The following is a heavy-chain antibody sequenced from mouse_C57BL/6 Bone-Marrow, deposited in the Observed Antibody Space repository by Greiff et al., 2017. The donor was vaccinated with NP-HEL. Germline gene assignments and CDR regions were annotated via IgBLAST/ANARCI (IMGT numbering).Heavy chain of an antibody. CDR3: ARDGYQYYFDY. D-gene: IGHD2-3*01. V-gene: IGHV1-50*01. CDR1: GYTFTSYW. CDR2: IDPSDSYT. Sequence: QVQLQQPGAELVKPGASVKLSCKASGYTFTSYWMQWVKQRPGQGLEWIGEIDPSDSYTNYNQKFKGKATLTVDTSSSTASMQRSSLTSEASAVYYCARDGYQYYFDYWGQGTTLTVSS. J-gene: IGHJ2*01.